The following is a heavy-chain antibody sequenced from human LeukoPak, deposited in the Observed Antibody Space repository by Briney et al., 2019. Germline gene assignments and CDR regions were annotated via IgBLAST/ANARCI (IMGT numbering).Heavy chain of an antibody. CDR1: GFIFGDYA. CDR3: IRGRVHLDY. CDR2: IRSKAYGGTI. V-gene: IGHV3-49*04. Sequence: GGSLRLSCTASGFIFGDYAMTWVRQAPGKGLEWVGFIRSKAYGGTIEYAASVKGRFIISRDDSKSSAYLQMNSLKTEDTAVYYCIRGRVHLDYWGQGTLVTVSS. J-gene: IGHJ4*02.